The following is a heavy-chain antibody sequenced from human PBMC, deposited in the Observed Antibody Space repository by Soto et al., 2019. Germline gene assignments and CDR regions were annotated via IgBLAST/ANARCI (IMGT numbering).Heavy chain of an antibody. CDR2: INAGNGNT. D-gene: IGHD6-6*01. CDR3: ARESIAAPRGGNYFDY. J-gene: IGHJ4*02. CDR1: GYTFTSYA. Sequence: ASVKVSCKASGYTFTSYAMHWVRQAPGQRLEWMGWINAGNGNTKYSQKFQGRVTITRDTSASTAYMELSSLRSEGTAVYYCARESIAAPRGGNYFDYWGQGTLVTVSS. V-gene: IGHV1-3*01.